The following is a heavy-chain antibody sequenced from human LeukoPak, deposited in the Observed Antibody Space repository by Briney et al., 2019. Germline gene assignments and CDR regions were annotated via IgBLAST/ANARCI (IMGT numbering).Heavy chain of an antibody. Sequence: SEPLSLTCAVSGGSISSGGYSWRWIPQPPGKGVECIGYIYHSGSTYYNPSLKSRVTISVDRSKNQFSLKLSSVTAADTAVYYCARTVATFNWFDPWGQGTLVTVSS. D-gene: IGHD5-12*01. CDR2: IYHSGST. CDR1: GGSISSGGYS. V-gene: IGHV4-30-2*01. J-gene: IGHJ5*02. CDR3: ARTVATFNWFDP.